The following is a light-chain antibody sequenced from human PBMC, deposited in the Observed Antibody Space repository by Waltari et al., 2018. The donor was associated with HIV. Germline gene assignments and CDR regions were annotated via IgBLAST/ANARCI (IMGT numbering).Light chain of an antibody. CDR3: QQYGNSPCT. CDR2: DTF. CDR1: QSVNSNY. Sequence: EIVLPQSPGTLSLSPGERVTLSCRARQSVNSNYLAWYQQKPGQAPRLLIFDTFTRASGIPDRFSGSGSGTDFTLTISRLEPEDLAVYYCQQYGNSPCTFGPGTKVDI. V-gene: IGKV3-20*01. J-gene: IGKJ3*01.